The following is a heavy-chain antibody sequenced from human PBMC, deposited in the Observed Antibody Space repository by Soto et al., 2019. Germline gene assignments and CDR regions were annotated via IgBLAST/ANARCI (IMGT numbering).Heavy chain of an antibody. J-gene: IGHJ4*02. CDR2: ISDDGNIQ. Sequence: QVQLVESGGGVVQPGRSLRLSCAASGFTFRRYALHWVRQAPGKGLEWVAVISDDGNIQYYADSVKGRFTISRDNFRNTVHLQINSLRAEDTAVYFCASDPPGGSYFLDQWGQGTLVTVSS. V-gene: IGHV3-30-3*01. CDR3: ASDPPGGSYFLDQ. D-gene: IGHD2-15*01. CDR1: GFTFRRYA.